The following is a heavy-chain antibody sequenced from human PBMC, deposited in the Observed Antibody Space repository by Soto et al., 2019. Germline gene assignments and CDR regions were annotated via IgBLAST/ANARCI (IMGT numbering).Heavy chain of an antibody. CDR3: AREEEGKAVAGHNWFDP. D-gene: IGHD6-19*01. V-gene: IGHV1-69*01. CDR2: IIPIFGTA. Sequence: QVQLVQSGAEVKKPGSSVKVSCKASGGTFSSYAIRWVRQAPGQGLEWMGGIIPIFGTANYAQKFQGRVTITADESTSTAYMELSSLRSEDTAVYYCAREEEGKAVAGHNWFDPWGQGTLVTVSS. J-gene: IGHJ5*02. CDR1: GGTFSSYA.